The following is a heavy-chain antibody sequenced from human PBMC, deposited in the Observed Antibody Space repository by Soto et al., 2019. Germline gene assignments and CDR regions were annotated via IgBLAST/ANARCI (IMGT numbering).Heavy chain of an antibody. CDR2: LYDLDGT. CDR3: ATWHLREHAYDI. D-gene: IGHD3-10*01. CDR1: GFTVSGKKY. J-gene: IGHJ3*02. Sequence: DVQLVASGGGLMQPGESLRLSCAAFGFTVSGKKYVAWVRQAPGKGLEWVSALYDLDGTYYADSVKGRFTTSSDSSRTTVYLQMNDLIPDDTAVYSCATWHLREHAYDIWGQGTTVTVSS. V-gene: IGHV3-53*01.